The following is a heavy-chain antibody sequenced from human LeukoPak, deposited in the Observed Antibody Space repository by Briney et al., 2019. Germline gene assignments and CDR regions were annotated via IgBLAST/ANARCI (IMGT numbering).Heavy chain of an antibody. CDR3: ARLVCGGDCYSDY. D-gene: IGHD2-21*02. J-gene: IGHJ4*02. V-gene: IGHV4-34*01. Sequence: SETLSLTCAVYGGSFSGYYWSWIRQPPGKGLEWIGEINHSGSTNYNPPLKSRVTISVDTSKNQFSLKLSSVTAADTAVYYCARLVCGGDCYSDYWGQGTLVTVSS. CDR2: INHSGST. CDR1: GGSFSGYY.